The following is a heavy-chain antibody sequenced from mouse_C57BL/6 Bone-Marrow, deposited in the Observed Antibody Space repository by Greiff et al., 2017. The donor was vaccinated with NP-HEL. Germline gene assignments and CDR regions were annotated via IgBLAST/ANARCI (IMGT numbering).Heavy chain of an antibody. CDR3: TTDYSNPLFAY. J-gene: IGHJ3*01. D-gene: IGHD2-5*01. Sequence: EVKLLESGAELVRPGASVKLSCTASGFNIKDDYMHWVKQRPEQGLEWIGWIDPENGDTEYASKFQGKATITADTSSNTAYLQLSSLTSEDTAVYYCTTDYSNPLFAYWGQGTLVTVSA. CDR2: IDPENGDT. CDR1: GFNIKDDY. V-gene: IGHV14-4*01.